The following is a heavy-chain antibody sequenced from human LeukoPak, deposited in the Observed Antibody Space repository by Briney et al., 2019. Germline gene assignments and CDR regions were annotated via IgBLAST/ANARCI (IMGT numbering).Heavy chain of an antibody. CDR3: ASGPGALDY. V-gene: IGHV3-30*03. CDR1: GFAFSRYG. J-gene: IGHJ4*02. D-gene: IGHD2-2*01. CDR2: ISHDGTNK. Sequence: GGSLRLSCAASGFAFSRYGMHWVRQAPGKGLEGVALISHDGTNKNHADSVKGRFTISRDNSNNTLYLQMSSLRAEDTAVYYCASGPGALDYWGQGTLVTVSS.